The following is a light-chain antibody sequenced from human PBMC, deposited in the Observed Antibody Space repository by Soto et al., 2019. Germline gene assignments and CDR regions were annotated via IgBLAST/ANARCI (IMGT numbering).Light chain of an antibody. J-gene: IGKJ2*01. Sequence: DIQMTQSPSSLSASVGDRVTITCRASQRISNYLNWYQHKPGKAPRLLMYAASSLQSGVPSRFSGSGYGTDFTLTISSLQPEDFATYYCQQSYSTLDYTFGQGTKVEIK. CDR1: QRISNY. V-gene: IGKV1-39*01. CDR2: AAS. CDR3: QQSYSTLDYT.